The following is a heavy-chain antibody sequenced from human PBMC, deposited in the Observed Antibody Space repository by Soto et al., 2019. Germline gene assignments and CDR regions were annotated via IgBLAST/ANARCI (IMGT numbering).Heavy chain of an antibody. CDR3: ARGGPGVRY. D-gene: IGHD3-10*01. V-gene: IGHV1-18*01. J-gene: IGHJ4*02. CDR2: ISAYNGNT. CDR1: GYTFTSYG. Sequence: QVQLVQSGAEVKKPGASVKVSCKASGYTFTSYGISWVRQAPGQGLEWMGWISAYNGNTNYAQKLQGRVTMTTDTSPRQGYMGPRSPGSDDTAVYFCARGGPGVRYWGQGTLVTVSS.